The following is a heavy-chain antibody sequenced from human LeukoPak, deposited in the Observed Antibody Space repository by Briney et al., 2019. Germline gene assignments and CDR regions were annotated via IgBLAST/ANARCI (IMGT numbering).Heavy chain of an antibody. Sequence: GGSLRLSCAASGFTFSSYAMSWVRQAPGKGLEWVSAISGSGGSTYYADSVKGRFTISRDNSKNTLHLQMNSLRAEDTAVYYCAKVLMSGNFFDYWGQGTLVTVSS. CDR1: GFTFSSYA. CDR2: ISGSGGST. J-gene: IGHJ4*02. V-gene: IGHV3-23*01. D-gene: IGHD3-3*01. CDR3: AKVLMSGNFFDY.